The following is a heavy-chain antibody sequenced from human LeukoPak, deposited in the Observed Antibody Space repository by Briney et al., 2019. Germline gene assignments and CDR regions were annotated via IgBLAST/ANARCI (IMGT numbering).Heavy chain of an antibody. CDR3: AAPQSRISSYYYVMDV. J-gene: IGHJ6*02. D-gene: IGHD2-15*01. V-gene: IGHV1-69*13. CDR2: IIPIFGTA. Sequence: SVKVSCKASGGTFSSYAISWVRQAPGQGLEWMGGIIPIFGTANYAQKFQGRVTITADESTSTAYMELSSLRSEDTAVYYCAAPQSRISSYYYVMDVWGQGTTVTVSS. CDR1: GGTFSSYA.